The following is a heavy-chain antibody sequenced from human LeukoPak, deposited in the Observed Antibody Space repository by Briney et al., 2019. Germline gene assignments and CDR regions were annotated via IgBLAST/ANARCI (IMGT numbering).Heavy chain of an antibody. CDR1: GYTFTSYA. V-gene: IGHV1-3*01. J-gene: IGHJ4*02. CDR3: ARGGAWSPVAYFDY. CDR2: INAGNGNT. D-gene: IGHD1-26*01. Sequence: ASVKVSCKASGYTFTSYAMHWVRQAPGQRLEWMGWINAGNGNTKYSQKFQGRVTITRDTSASTAYMELSSLRSEDTAVYYCARGGAWSPVAYFDYWGQGTLVTVSS.